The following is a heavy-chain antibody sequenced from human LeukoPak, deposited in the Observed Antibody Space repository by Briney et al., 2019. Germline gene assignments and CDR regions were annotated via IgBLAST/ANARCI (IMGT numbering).Heavy chain of an antibody. V-gene: IGHV3-23*01. J-gene: IGHJ4*02. CDR3: AKGLRRDGYNLVDY. Sequence: GGSLRLSCAASGFTFSSYAMSWVRQAPGKGLEWVSAISGSGGSTYYADSVKGRFTISRDNSKNTLYLQTNSLRAEDTAVYYCAKGLRRDGYNLVDYWGQGTLVTVSS. CDR2: ISGSGGST. D-gene: IGHD5-24*01. CDR1: GFTFSSYA.